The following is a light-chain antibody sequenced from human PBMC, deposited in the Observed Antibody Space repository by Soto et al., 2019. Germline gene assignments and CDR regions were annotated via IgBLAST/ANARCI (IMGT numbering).Light chain of an antibody. V-gene: IGLV2-14*01. CDR2: QVG. Sequence: QSALTQPASVSGSPGQSVTISCTGTDSDVGGYTYISWFQQYSGKAPKLILYQVGNRPSGVSDRFSGSKSANTATLTISGLQAANEADSHCHSHTRSGSWVFGGGTQLTVL. CDR3: HSHTRSGSWV. J-gene: IGLJ3*02. CDR1: DSDVGGYTY.